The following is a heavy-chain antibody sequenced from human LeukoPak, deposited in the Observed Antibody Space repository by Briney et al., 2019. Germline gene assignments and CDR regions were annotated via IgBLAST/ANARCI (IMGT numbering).Heavy chain of an antibody. CDR2: ISSSSSYI. V-gene: IGHV3-21*01. CDR3: ARDYDSSGSLDY. Sequence: GGSLRLSCAASGFTVSNNYMSWVRQAPGKGLEWVSSISSSSSYIYYADSVKGRFTISRDNAKNSLYLQMNSLRAEDTAVYYCARDYDSSGSLDYWGQGTLVTVSS. CDR1: GFTVSNNY. J-gene: IGHJ4*02. D-gene: IGHD3-22*01.